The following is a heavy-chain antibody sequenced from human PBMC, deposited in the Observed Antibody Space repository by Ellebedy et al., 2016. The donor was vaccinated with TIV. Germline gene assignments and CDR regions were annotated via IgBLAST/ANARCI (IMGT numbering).Heavy chain of an antibody. CDR1: GFTFTNAW. CDR2: ITSKTDGGTT. Sequence: GGSLRLXXAASGFTFTNAWMSWVRQAPGKGLEWVGRITSKTDGGTTDYAAPVKGRFTISRDDSKNTLYLQMNSLKAEDTAVYYCAGRGYWGQGTLVTVSS. V-gene: IGHV3-15*01. CDR3: AGRGY. J-gene: IGHJ4*02.